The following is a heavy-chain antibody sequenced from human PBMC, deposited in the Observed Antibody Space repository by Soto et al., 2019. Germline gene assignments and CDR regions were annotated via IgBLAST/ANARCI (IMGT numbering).Heavy chain of an antibody. D-gene: IGHD1-26*01. CDR2: IYSGGST. CDR1: GFTVSSNY. CDR3: ARHIDSGSYSYFDY. V-gene: IGHV3-53*01. J-gene: IGHJ4*02. Sequence: EVQLVESGGGLIQPGGSLRLSCAASGFTVSSNYMSWVRQAPGEGLEWVSVIYSGGSTYYADSVKGRFTISRDNSKNTLYLQMNSLRAEDTAVYYCARHIDSGSYSYFDYWGQGTLVTVSS.